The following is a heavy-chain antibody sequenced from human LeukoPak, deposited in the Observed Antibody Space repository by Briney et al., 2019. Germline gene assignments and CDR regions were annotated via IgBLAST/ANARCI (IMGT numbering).Heavy chain of an antibody. D-gene: IGHD1-14*01. J-gene: IGHJ5*01. Sequence: GESLKISCKASGYSFSNSWIGWVRQMPGKGLEWMGIIYPGDSHTIYSLSFQGQITISADKSITTAYLQWSGLEASDTAMYYCARQRTSENWFDSWGQGTPVTVSS. V-gene: IGHV5-51*01. CDR1: GYSFSNSW. CDR3: ARQRTSENWFDS. CDR2: IYPGDSHT.